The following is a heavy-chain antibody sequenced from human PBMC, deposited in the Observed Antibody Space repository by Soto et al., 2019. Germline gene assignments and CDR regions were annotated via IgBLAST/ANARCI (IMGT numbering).Heavy chain of an antibody. J-gene: IGHJ4*02. Sequence: ASVKVSCKASGYTFTSYGISWVRQAPGQGLEWMGWISAYNGNTNYAQKLQGRVTMTTDTSTSTAYMELRSLRSDDTAVYYRARDYGIAAAGTAGDYWGQGTLVTVSS. V-gene: IGHV1-18*01. D-gene: IGHD6-13*01. CDR2: ISAYNGNT. CDR3: ARDYGIAAAGTAGDY. CDR1: GYTFTSYG.